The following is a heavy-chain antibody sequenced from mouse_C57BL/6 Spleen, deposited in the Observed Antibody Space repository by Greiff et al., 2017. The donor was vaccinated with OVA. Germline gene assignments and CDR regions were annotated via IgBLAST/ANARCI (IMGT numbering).Heavy chain of an antibody. CDR1: GYTFTDYY. CDR3: ARSYDGYGAWFAY. D-gene: IGHD2-3*01. CDR2: INPNNGGT. Sequence: EVQLQQSGPELVKPGASVKISCKASGYTFTDYYMNWVQQSHGKSLEWIGDINPNNGGTSYNQKFKGKATLTVDKSSSTAYMELRSLTSEDSAVYYCARSYDGYGAWFAYWGQGTLVTVSA. V-gene: IGHV1-26*01. J-gene: IGHJ3*01.